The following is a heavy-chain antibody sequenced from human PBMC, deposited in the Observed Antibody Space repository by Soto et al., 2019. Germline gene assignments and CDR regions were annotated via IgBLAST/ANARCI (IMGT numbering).Heavy chain of an antibody. D-gene: IGHD2-21*02. V-gene: IGHV4-4*02. Sequence: SETLSLTCAVSGGNIGSNNWWSWVRQPPGKGLEWIGEIFQSGGTYYSPSLKSRVTISVDKSKNHFSLNLTSVTAADTAVYYCAREGDCGGDCYSVDAFDIWGQGTMVTVSS. J-gene: IGHJ3*02. CDR2: IFQSGGT. CDR3: AREGDCGGDCYSVDAFDI. CDR1: GGNIGSNNW.